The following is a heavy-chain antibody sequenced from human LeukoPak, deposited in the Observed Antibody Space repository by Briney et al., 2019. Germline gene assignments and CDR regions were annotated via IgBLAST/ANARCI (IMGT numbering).Heavy chain of an antibody. Sequence: SETLSLTCAVYGGSFSGYYWSWIRQPPGKGLEWIGEINHSGSTNYNPSLKSRVTISVDTSKNQFSLKLSSVTAAGTAVYYCARGRPIFGVVIRSPGYYYYGMDVWGQGTTVTVSS. CDR3: ARGRPIFGVVIRSPGYYYYGMDV. V-gene: IGHV4-34*01. J-gene: IGHJ6*02. CDR1: GGSFSGYY. D-gene: IGHD3-3*01. CDR2: INHSGST.